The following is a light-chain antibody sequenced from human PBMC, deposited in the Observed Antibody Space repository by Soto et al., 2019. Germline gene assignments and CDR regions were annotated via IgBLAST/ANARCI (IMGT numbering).Light chain of an antibody. CDR2: GAS. CDR1: QGIGNA. Sequence: AIQMTPSPSSGSASVGVRITISFGASQGIGNALGWYQQKPGKPPKVLIYGASNLQSGVPPRFSGSGSGTDFTLAISSLQPEDSATYYCLQDINYPWTFGQGTKVDIK. V-gene: IGKV1-6*01. CDR3: LQDINYPWT. J-gene: IGKJ1*01.